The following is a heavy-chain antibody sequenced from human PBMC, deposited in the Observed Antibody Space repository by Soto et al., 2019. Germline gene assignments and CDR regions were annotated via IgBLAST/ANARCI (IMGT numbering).Heavy chain of an antibody. D-gene: IGHD2-21*02. Sequence: PSETLSLTCAVSGYSISSGYYWGWLRQPPGKGLEWIGSIYHGGSTYYNPSLKSRVTISVDTSKNQFSLKLSSVTAADTAVYYWARGSLYCGGDCDSDAFDIWGQGTMVTVSS. CDR1: GYSISSGYY. CDR3: ARGSLYCGGDCDSDAFDI. V-gene: IGHV4-38-2*01. CDR2: IYHGGST. J-gene: IGHJ3*02.